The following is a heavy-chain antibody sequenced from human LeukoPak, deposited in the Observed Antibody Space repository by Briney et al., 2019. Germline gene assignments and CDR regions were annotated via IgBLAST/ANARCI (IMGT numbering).Heavy chain of an antibody. D-gene: IGHD2-15*01. CDR1: GYTFTGYY. CDR2: INPNSGGT. Sequence: GASVKVSSKASGYTFTGYYIHWVRQAPGQGLEWMGRINPNSGGTNYAQKFQGRVTMTRDTSISTAYMELSRLRSDDTAVYYCARVREYCSGGSCRRYWFDPWSQGTLVTVSS. J-gene: IGHJ5*02. V-gene: IGHV1-2*06. CDR3: ARVREYCSGGSCRRYWFDP.